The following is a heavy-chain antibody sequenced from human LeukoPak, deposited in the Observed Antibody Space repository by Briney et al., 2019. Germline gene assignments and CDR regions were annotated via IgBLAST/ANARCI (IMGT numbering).Heavy chain of an antibody. Sequence: GGSLRLSCAASGFTFSTAWMTWVRQAPGKGLEWVSGISGHSETTGYADSVKGRFTISRDNAKNILYLQMNSLRPEDTALYYCAKDIPIGAAAPDYGMDVWGQGTTVSVSS. CDR2: ISGHSETT. CDR3: AKDIPIGAAAPDYGMDV. J-gene: IGHJ6*02. CDR1: GFTFSTAW. V-gene: IGHV3-9*01. D-gene: IGHD2-2*01.